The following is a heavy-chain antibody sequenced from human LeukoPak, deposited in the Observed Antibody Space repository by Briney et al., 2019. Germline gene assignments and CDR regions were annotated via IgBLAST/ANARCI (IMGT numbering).Heavy chain of an antibody. D-gene: IGHD5-12*01. CDR3: ARDLGSGYSNFYYMDV. Sequence: ASVKGSCKASGYTFTGYYMHWVRQAPGQGLEWMGWINPNSGGTNYAQKFQGRVTMTRDTSISTAYMELSRLRSDDTAVYYCARDLGSGYSNFYYMDVWGKGTTVTVSS. CDR1: GYTFTGYY. V-gene: IGHV1-2*02. CDR2: INPNSGGT. J-gene: IGHJ6*03.